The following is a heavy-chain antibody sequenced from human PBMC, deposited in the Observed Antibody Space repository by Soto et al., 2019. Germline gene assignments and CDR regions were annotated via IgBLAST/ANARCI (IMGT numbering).Heavy chain of an antibody. CDR3: ARVSPYCTNGVCYRTDYYYMDV. CDR1: GGTFSSYA. J-gene: IGHJ6*03. D-gene: IGHD2-8*01. CDR2: IIPIFGTA. Sequence: SVKVSCKASGGTFSSYAISWVRQAPGQGLEWMGGIIPIFGTANYAQKFQGRVTITADESTSTAYMELSSLRSEDTAVYYCARVSPYCTNGVCYRTDYYYMDVWGKGTTVTVSS. V-gene: IGHV1-69*13.